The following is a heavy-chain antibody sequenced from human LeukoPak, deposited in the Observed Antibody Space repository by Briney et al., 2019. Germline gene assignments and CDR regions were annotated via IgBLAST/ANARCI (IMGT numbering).Heavy chain of an antibody. CDR2: INPNSGGT. J-gene: IGHJ3*02. D-gene: IGHD6-19*01. CDR1: GYTFRDYF. Sequence: ASVKVFCKASGYTFRDYFMFWVRQAPGQGLEWMGRINPNSGGTKYAQKFQGRVTMTRDTSISTAYMELSGLRSDDAAVFYCARGFSSGRFGFDIWGPGTVVAVSS. V-gene: IGHV1-2*06. CDR3: ARGFSSGRFGFDI.